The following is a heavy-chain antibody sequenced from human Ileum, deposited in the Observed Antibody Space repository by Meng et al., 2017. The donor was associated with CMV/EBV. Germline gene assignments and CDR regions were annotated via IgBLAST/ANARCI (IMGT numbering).Heavy chain of an antibody. CDR3: ARVALRPHYYFDY. D-gene: IGHD3-16*01. CDR2: INSDESGT. V-gene: IGHV3-74*01. J-gene: IGHJ4*02. Sequence: AASGFTFSSYGMHWARQAPGKGLVWVSRINSDESGTTYADSVKGRFTISRDNAKNTLYLQMNSLRAEDTAVYYCARVALRPHYYFDYWGQGTLVTVSS. CDR1: GFTFSSYG.